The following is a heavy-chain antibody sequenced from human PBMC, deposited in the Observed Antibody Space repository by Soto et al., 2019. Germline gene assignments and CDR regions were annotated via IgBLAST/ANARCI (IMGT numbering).Heavy chain of an antibody. V-gene: IGHV3-9*01. J-gene: IGHJ4*02. CDR2: INWNSGSI. D-gene: IGHD3-22*01. CDR1: GFTFDDYA. Sequence: SLRLSCAASGFTFDDYAMHWVRQAPGKGLEWVSGINWNSGSIGYADSVKGRFTISRDNAKKSLYLQMDSLRVEDTAFYYCAKAHSSGYHVPNYFDYWGQGTLVTVSS. CDR3: AKAHSSGYHVPNYFDY.